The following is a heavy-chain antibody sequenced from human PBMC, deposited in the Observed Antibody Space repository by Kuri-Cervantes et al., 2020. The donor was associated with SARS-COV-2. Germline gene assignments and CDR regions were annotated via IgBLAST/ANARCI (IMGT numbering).Heavy chain of an antibody. CDR2: IDPSDPYT. CDR3: ARHDYDSSGYYYVYYGMDV. D-gene: IGHD3-22*01. V-gene: IGHV5-10-1*01. CDR1: GYSFTSYW. Sequence: GESLKISCKGSGYSFTSYWISWVRQMPGKGLEWMGRIDPSDPYTNYSPSFQGHVTISADKSISTAYLQWSSLKASDTAMYYCARHDYDSSGYYYVYYGMDVWGQGTTVTVSS. J-gene: IGHJ6*02.